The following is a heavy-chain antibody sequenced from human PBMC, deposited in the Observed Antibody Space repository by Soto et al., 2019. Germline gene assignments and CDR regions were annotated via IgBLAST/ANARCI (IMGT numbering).Heavy chain of an antibody. Sequence: GGSLRLSCAASGFTFSDFVMSWVRQVPGKGLEWVSAITGSGGSAYYADSVKSRFTISRDNSNNTLSLQMHILRVEDTAVYFCAKGGYYSLFDIWGQGTMVTVSS. V-gene: IGHV3-23*01. D-gene: IGHD3-16*01. CDR2: ITGSGGSA. J-gene: IGHJ3*02. CDR1: GFTFSDFV. CDR3: AKGGYYSLFDI.